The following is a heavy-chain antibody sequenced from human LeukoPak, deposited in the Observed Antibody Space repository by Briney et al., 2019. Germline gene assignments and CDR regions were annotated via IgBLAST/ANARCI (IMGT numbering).Heavy chain of an antibody. V-gene: IGHV4-59*08. CDR1: GGSTISHY. CDR2: TYYTGTT. CDR3: AGLRSRSFDI. Sequence: SETLSLTCTVSGGSTISHYWSWLRQPPGKGLEWIAYTYYTGTTNYNPSLKSRVTISIDTSKDQFSLRLSSVTAADTAVYYCAGLRSRSFDIWGPGTMVSVSS. J-gene: IGHJ3*02. D-gene: IGHD6-6*01.